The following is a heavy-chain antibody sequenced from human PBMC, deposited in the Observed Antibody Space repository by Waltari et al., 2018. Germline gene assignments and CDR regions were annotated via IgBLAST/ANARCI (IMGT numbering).Heavy chain of an antibody. CDR2: INAGKGNT. J-gene: IGHJ6*02. V-gene: IGHV1-3*01. Sequence: QVQLVQSGAEVKKPGASVKVSCKASGYTFTSYAMHWVRQAPGQRLEWMGWINAGKGNTKYSQKFQGRVTITRDTSASTAYMELSSLRSEDTAVYYCARDQGIVVVTYGMDVWGQGTTVTVSS. CDR1: GYTFTSYA. D-gene: IGHD2-15*01. CDR3: ARDQGIVVVTYGMDV.